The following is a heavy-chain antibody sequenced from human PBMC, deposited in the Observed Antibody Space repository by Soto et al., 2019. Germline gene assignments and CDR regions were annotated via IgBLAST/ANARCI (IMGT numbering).Heavy chain of an antibody. V-gene: IGHV4-59*08. J-gene: IGHJ5*02. CDR1: GGSISSYY. Sequence: SETLSLTCTVSGGSISSYYWSWIRQPPGKGLEWIGYIYYSGSTNYNPSLKSRVTISVDTSKNQFSLKLSSVTAADTAVYYCARGVLEPMVRGVITNWFDPWGQGTLVTVSS. CDR3: ARGVLEPMVRGVITNWFDP. D-gene: IGHD3-10*01. CDR2: IYYSGST.